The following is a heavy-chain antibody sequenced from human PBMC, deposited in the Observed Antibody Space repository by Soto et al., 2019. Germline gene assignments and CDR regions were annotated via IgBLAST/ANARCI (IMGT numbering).Heavy chain of an antibody. CDR3: ARDFPSSSSDP. J-gene: IGHJ5*02. CDR1: GGTFSSYA. CDR2: IISIFGTA. Sequence: QVQLVQAGAEVKKPGSSVKVSCKASGGTFSSYAITWVRQAPGQGLEWMGGIISIFGTANYAQKFQGRVPITADESSTTAYMELSSLRSEDTAVYYCARDFPSSSSDPWGQGTLVSVSS. V-gene: IGHV1-69*01.